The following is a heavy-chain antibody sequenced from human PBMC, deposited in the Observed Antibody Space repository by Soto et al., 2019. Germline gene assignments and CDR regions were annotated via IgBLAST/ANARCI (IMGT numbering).Heavy chain of an antibody. J-gene: IGHJ5*02. V-gene: IGHV4-34*01. CDR1: CRSFSGTY. Sequence: PWGTLSLTCSVSCRSFSGTYCSCIRQSPGTGLKWIGEIHHSGGTNYNPSLKSRVTISADTSKNQFSLHLTSVTAADTAVYYCARGGGGAPRFLQWLLFWFDPWGQGTLVTVSS. D-gene: IGHD3-3*01. CDR3: ARGGGGAPRFLQWLLFWFDP. CDR2: IHHSGGT.